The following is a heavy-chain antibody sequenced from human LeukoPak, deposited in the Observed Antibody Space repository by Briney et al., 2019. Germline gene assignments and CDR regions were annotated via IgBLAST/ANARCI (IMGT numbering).Heavy chain of an antibody. J-gene: IGHJ4*02. D-gene: IGHD3-10*01. CDR2: INPNSGGT. V-gene: IGHV1-2*02. CDR1: GYTFTGYY. CDR3: ARTATPLSGSYQFDY. Sequence: ASVKVSCKASGYTFTGYYMHWVRQAPGQGLEWMGWINPNSGGTNYAQKFQGRVTITRDTSISTAYMELSRLRSDDTAVYYCARTATPLSGSYQFDYWGQGTLVTVSS.